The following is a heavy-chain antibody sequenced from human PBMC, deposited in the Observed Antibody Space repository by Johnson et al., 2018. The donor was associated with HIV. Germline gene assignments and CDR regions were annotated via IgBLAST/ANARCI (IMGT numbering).Heavy chain of an antibody. V-gene: IGHV3-48*04. CDR1: GFTFSSYA. Sequence: VQLVESGGGVVQPGRSLRLSCAASGFTFSSYAMHWVRQAPGKGLEWVSSISSSGSTIYYADSVKGRFTISRDNAKNSLYLQMNSLRAEDTAVYYCARDPYYYDSSGYYYGNDAFDIWGQGTMVTVSS. CDR3: ARDPYYYDSSGYYYGNDAFDI. CDR2: ISSSGSTI. J-gene: IGHJ3*02. D-gene: IGHD3-22*01.